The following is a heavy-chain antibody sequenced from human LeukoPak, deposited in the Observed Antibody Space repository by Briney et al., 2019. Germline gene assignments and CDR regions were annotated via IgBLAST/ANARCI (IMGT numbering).Heavy chain of an antibody. Sequence: ASVKVSCKASGYTFTNSYMHWVRQAPGQGLQWMGIINPSGASTSYAQRLQGRVTMTRDTSTSTVYMELSSLRSEDTAVYYCARTQRQGYCSGGYCYSDAFDIWGQGTMVTVSS. J-gene: IGHJ3*02. CDR3: ARTQRQGYCSGGYCYSDAFDI. D-gene: IGHD2-15*01. V-gene: IGHV1-46*03. CDR2: INPSGAST. CDR1: GYTFTNSY.